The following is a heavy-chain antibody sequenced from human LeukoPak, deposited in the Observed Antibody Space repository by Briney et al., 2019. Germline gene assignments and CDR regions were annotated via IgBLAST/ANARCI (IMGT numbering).Heavy chain of an antibody. Sequence: PSQTLSLTCTVSGGSISSGDYYWRWIRQPPGKGLEWIGYIYYSGSTYYNPSLKSRVTISVDTSKNQFSLKLSSETAADTAVYYCARSYYGSGSSFYAFEVCGQGTMVTLSS. V-gene: IGHV4-30-4*01. J-gene: IGHJ3*01. D-gene: IGHD3-10*01. CDR2: IYYSGST. CDR3: ARSYYGSGSSFYAFEV. CDR1: GGSISSGDYY.